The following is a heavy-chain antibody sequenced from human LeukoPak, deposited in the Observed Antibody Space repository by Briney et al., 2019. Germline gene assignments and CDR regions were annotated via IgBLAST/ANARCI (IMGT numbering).Heavy chain of an antibody. J-gene: IGHJ6*03. CDR1: GDSISTSSYY. CDR2: IYYSGST. V-gene: IGHV4-39*01. Sequence: PSETLSLTCSVSGDSISTSSYYWGWIRQPPGKGLEWIGTIYYSGSTYYNPSLTSRVTISVDTSKDQFSLKLSSVTAADTAVYYCARHKDYYYSYMDVWGKGTTVTISS. CDR3: ARHKDYYYSYMDV.